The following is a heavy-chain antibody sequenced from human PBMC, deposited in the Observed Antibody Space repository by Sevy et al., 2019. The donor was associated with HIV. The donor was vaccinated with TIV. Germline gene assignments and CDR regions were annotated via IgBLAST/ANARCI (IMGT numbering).Heavy chain of an antibody. CDR1: GFTFSVYW. Sequence: GGSLRLSCAASGFTFSVYWMSWVRQAPGKGLEWVATMKEDGSDKDYVDSVKGGFTISRDNAKNSLYLQMNSLRAEDTAVYYCVREGVGGYSYSLDCWGQGTLVTVSS. CDR2: MKEDGSDK. V-gene: IGHV3-7*01. J-gene: IGHJ4*02. CDR3: VREGVGGYSYSLDC. D-gene: IGHD5-18*01.